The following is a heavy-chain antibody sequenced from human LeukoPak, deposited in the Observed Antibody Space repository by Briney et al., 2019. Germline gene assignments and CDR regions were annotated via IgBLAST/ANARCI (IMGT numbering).Heavy chain of an antibody. D-gene: IGHD2-15*01. V-gene: IGHV3-23*01. CDR1: GFTFSSYA. CDR2: ISDGGGST. J-gene: IGHJ3*01. CDR3: AKAPPGGYSAFDV. Sequence: LTGGSLRLSCAASGFTFSSYAMSWVRQAPGKGLEWVSAISDGGGSTYYADSVKGRFTISRDNSKNTLYLQMNSLRAEDTALYYCAKAPPGGYSAFDVWGQGTMVTVSS.